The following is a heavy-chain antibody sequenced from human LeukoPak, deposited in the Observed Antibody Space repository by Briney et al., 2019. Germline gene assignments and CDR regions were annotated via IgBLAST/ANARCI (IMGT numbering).Heavy chain of an antibody. V-gene: IGHV3-74*01. CDR1: GFTFSSYW. Sequence: GGSLRLSCAASGFTFSSYWMNWVRQAPGKGLVWVSRIASDGSSTTYADSVKGRFSISRDNAKNTLYLQMNSLRVEDTAVYYCARDSTTVTTWDYYGMDVWGQGTTVTVSS. CDR2: IASDGSST. D-gene: IGHD4-17*01. CDR3: ARDSTTVTTWDYYGMDV. J-gene: IGHJ6*02.